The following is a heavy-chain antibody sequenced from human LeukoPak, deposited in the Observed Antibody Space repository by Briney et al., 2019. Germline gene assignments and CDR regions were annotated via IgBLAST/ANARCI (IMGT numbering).Heavy chain of an antibody. CDR3: ARELVAGMMVFGY. J-gene: IGHJ4*02. CDR1: GFTFSTYW. D-gene: IGHD6-19*01. Sequence: GGSLRLSCAASGFTFSTYWMSWVRQAPGKGLEWVANIKEDGSEKYYMDSVKGRFTISRDNAKNSLYLQMNSLRAEDTAVYYCARELVAGMMVFGYWGQGTLVTVSS. CDR2: IKEDGSEK. V-gene: IGHV3-7*03.